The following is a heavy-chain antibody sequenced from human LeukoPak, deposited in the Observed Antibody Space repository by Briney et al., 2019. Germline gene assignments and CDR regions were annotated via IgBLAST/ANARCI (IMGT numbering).Heavy chain of an antibody. CDR1: GFTFSDHY. CDR2: TRNKANSYTT. J-gene: IGHJ6*02. D-gene: IGHD1-26*01. CDR3: ARGGIVGATSGFFYYYYGMDV. Sequence: GGSLRLSCAASGFTFSDHYMDWVRQAPGKGLEWVGRTRNKANSYTTEYAASVKGRFTISRDDSKNSLYLQMNSLKTEDTAVYYCARGGIVGATSGFFYYYYGMDVWGQGTTVTVSS. V-gene: IGHV3-72*01.